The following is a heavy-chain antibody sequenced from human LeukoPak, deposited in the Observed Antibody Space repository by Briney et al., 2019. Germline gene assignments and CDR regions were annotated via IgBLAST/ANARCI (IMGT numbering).Heavy chain of an antibody. V-gene: IGHV1-69*01. CDR2: IIPIFGTA. CDR1: GGTFSSYA. CDR3: ASGGKYYDSSGYYALCY. J-gene: IGHJ4*02. D-gene: IGHD3-22*01. Sequence: SVKVSCKASGGTFSSYAISWVRQAPGQGLEWMGGIIPIFGTANYAQKFQGRVTITADESTSTAYMELSSLRSEDTAVYYCASGGKYYDSSGYYALCYWGQGTLVTVSS.